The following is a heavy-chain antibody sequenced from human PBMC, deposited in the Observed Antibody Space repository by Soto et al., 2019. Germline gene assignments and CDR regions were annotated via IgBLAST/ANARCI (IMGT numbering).Heavy chain of an antibody. V-gene: IGHV3-30-3*01. J-gene: IGHJ4*02. CDR2: ISYDGSNK. CDR3: ARDPVAYCGGDCRTFDY. Sequence: QVQLVESGGGVVQPGRSLRLSCAASGFTFSSYAMHWVRQAPGKGLEWVAVISYDGSNKYYADSVKGRFTISRDNSKNTLYLQMNSLRSEDPAGYYCARDPVAYCGGDCRTFDYWGQGTLVSVSS. D-gene: IGHD2-21*02. CDR1: GFTFSSYA.